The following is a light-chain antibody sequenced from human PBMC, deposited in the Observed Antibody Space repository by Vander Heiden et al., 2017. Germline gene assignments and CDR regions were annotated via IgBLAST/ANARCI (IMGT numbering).Light chain of an antibody. Sequence: DIVMTQSPDSLAVSLGERAALNCKSRQSVLYSSNNKNYLAWYQQKPGQPPTLLIYWASTRESGVPDRFSGSGSGTDFTLTISSLQAEDVAVYYCQQYYSSFVTFRQGTKVEIK. J-gene: IGKJ1*01. CDR1: QSVLYSSNNKNY. CDR2: WAS. V-gene: IGKV4-1*01. CDR3: QQYYSSFVT.